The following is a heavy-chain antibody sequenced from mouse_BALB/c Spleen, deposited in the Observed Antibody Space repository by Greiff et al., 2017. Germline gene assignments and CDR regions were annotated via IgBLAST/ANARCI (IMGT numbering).Heavy chain of an antibody. CDR2: INPSNGRT. CDR3: ARDHEAMDY. V-gene: IGHV1S81*02. CDR1: GYTFTSYW. Sequence: VQLQQPGAELVKPGASVKLSCKASGYTFTSYWMHWVKQRPGQGLEWIGEINPSNGRTNYNEKFKSKATLTVDKSSSTAYMQLSSLTSEDSAVYYCARDHEAMDYWGQGTSVTVSS. J-gene: IGHJ4*01.